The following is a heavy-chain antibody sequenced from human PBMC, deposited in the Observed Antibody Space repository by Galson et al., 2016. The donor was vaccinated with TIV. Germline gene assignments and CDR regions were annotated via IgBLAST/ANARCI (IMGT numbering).Heavy chain of an antibody. CDR2: IYPDDSDT. CDR1: GYSFASYW. Sequence: QSGAEVKEPGESPKISCKGSGYSFASYWIGWMRQMPGKGLEWMGVIYPDDSDTRYSPSFQGQVTISADRSIGTAYLQWNRLQATDTAMYYCARFYDYLWGNFDYWGQGALLTVSS. V-gene: IGHV5-51*03. CDR3: ARFYDYLWGNFDY. D-gene: IGHD3-16*01. J-gene: IGHJ4*02.